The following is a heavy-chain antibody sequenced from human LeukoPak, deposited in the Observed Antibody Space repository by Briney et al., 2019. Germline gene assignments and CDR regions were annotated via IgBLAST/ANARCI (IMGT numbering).Heavy chain of an antibody. J-gene: IGHJ3*02. D-gene: IGHD5-24*01. Sequence: ASVKVSCKASGGTFSSYAISWVRQAPGQGLEWMGGIIPIFGTANYAQKFQGRVTITADESTSTAYMELSSLRSEDTAVYYCARGGDDYDGGEGAFDIWGQGTMVTVSS. CDR1: GGTFSSYA. CDR3: ARGGDDYDGGEGAFDI. V-gene: IGHV1-69*13. CDR2: IIPIFGTA.